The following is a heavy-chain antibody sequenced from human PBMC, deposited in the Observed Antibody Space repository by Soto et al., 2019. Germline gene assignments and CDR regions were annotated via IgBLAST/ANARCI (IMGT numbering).Heavy chain of an antibody. V-gene: IGHV3-23*01. CDR1: GFTFSSYA. CDR2: ISGSGGST. CDR3: ANFAVSDSSGYYFDF. D-gene: IGHD3-22*01. Sequence: GGSLRLSCAASGFTFSSYAMSWVRQAPGKGLEWVSAISGSGGSTYYADSVKGRFTISRDNSKNTLYLQMNSLRAEDTAVYYCANFAVSDSSGYYFDFWGQGTLVTVSA. J-gene: IGHJ4*02.